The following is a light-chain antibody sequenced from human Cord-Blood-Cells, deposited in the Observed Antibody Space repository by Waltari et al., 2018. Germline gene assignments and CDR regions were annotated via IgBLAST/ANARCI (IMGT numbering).Light chain of an antibody. J-gene: IGLJ1*01. V-gene: IGLV2-14*01. CDR1: SSDVGGYNH. CDR2: DVS. Sequence: QSALTQPASVSGSPGQSITIPCTGTSSDVGGYNHVSWYQQHPGKAPKLMIYDVSNRPSGVSNRFSGSKSGNTASLTISGLQAEDEADYYCSSYTSSSTLVVFGTGTKVTVL. CDR3: SSYTSSSTLVV.